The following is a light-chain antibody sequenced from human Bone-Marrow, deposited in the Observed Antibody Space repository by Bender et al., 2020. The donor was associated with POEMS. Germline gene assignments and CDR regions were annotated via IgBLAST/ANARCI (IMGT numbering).Light chain of an antibody. V-gene: IGLV4-69*01. J-gene: IGLJ2*01. CDR2: VHSDGSH. CDR3: QAWGTGIVV. Sequence: QLDVTQSPSASASLGASVTLTCTLSSGHTRNDIAWHQQQPERGPRFLMKVHSDGSHDRGDGIPDRFSGSSSGTERYLTIYSLQAEDEADYCCQAWGTGIVVFGGETKLTVL. CDR1: SGHTRND.